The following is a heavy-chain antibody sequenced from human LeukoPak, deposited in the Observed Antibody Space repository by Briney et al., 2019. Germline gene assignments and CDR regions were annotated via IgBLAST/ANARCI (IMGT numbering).Heavy chain of an antibody. Sequence: PGGSLRLSCAASGFTFSSYWMSWVRQAPGKGLEWVANIKQDGSEIYYVDSVKGRFTISRDNAKNSLYLQMNSLRAEDTAVYYCARRSRWFGVNYYGMDVWGQGTTVTVSS. V-gene: IGHV3-7*01. CDR1: GFTFSSYW. J-gene: IGHJ6*02. CDR3: ARRSRWFGVNYYGMDV. CDR2: IKQDGSEI. D-gene: IGHD3-10*01.